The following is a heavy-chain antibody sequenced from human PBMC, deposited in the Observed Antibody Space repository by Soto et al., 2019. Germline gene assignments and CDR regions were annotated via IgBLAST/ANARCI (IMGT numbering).Heavy chain of an antibody. V-gene: IGHV4-39*01. Sequence: PSETLSLTCSVSSGSISSNSYLWGWIRQPPGKGLEWIGAILYSGDTYYSESLKNRVKMSVDTAKNQYSMKLNYMTAADTAVYYCARQGRNTKIVILRHYATDFWGQGTAVT. CDR2: ILYSGDT. CDR3: ARQGRNTKIVILRHYATDF. D-gene: IGHD3-22*01. J-gene: IGHJ6*02. CDR1: SGSISSNSYL.